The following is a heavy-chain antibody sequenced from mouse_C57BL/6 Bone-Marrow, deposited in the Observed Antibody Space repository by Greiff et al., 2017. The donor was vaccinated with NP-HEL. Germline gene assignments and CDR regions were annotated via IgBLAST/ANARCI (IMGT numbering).Heavy chain of an antibody. J-gene: IGHJ3*01. Sequence: EVKVEESGGGLVQPGGSMKLSCAASGFTFSDAWMDWVRQSPEKGLEWVAEIRNKANNHATYYAESVKGRFTISRDDSKSSVYLQMNSLRAEDTGIYYGTRSRGGITTGVPFAYWGQGTLVTVSA. D-gene: IGHD2-4*01. V-gene: IGHV6-6*01. CDR2: IRNKANNHAT. CDR1: GFTFSDAW. CDR3: TRSRGGITTGVPFAY.